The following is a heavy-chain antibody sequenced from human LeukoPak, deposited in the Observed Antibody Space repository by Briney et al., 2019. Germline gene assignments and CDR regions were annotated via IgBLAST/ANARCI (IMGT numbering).Heavy chain of an antibody. V-gene: IGHV3-23*01. CDR1: GFNFSNYA. CDR3: AKSLQFFSGYFDL. D-gene: IGHD3-3*01. J-gene: IGHJ2*01. CDR2: LRVDDITT. Sequence: GRSLRLFYAAAGFNFSNYAISCVRQPPRKWLEWLSLLRVDDITTNSADSVKGRFTISRDNPKNTLFLQMNSLRAGDTAVYFCAKSLQFFSGYFDLWGRGTLVTVS.